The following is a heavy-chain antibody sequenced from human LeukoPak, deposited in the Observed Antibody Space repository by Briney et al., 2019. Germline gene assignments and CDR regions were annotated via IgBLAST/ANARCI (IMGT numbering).Heavy chain of an antibody. D-gene: IGHD2-15*01. Sequence: GGSLRLSCAASGFTFSSYSMNWVRQAPGKGLEWVSSISSSSSYIYYADSVKGRFTISRDNAKNSLYLQMNSLRAEDTAVYYCARDGPLGYCSGGSCYSGNWFDPWGQGTLVTVSS. CDR1: GFTFSSYS. V-gene: IGHV3-21*01. J-gene: IGHJ5*02. CDR2: ISSSSSYI. CDR3: ARDGPLGYCSGGSCYSGNWFDP.